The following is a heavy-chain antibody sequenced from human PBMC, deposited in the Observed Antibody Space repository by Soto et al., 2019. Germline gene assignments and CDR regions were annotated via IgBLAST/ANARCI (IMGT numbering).Heavy chain of an antibody. D-gene: IGHD5-18*01. CDR3: ARASRGYSYGYFHDY. CDR2: IDWDDDK. V-gene: IGHV2-70*01. Sequence: SGPTLVNPTQTLTLTCTFSGFSLSTSGMCVSWIRQPPGKALEWLALIDWDDDKYYSTSLKTRLTISKDTSKNQVVLTMTNMDPVDTATYYCARASRGYSYGYFHDYWGQGTLVTVSS. J-gene: IGHJ4*02. CDR1: GFSLSTSGMC.